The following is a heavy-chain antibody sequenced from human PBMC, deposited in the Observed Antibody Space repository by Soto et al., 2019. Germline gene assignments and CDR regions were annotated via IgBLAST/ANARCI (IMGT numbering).Heavy chain of an antibody. Sequence: GGSLRLSCAASGFTFSSYWMSWVRQAPGKGLEWVANIKQDGSEKYYVDSVKGRFTISRDNAKNSLYLQMNSLRAEDTAVYYCARESVYYDSLYFDYWGQGTLVTVSS. CDR3: ARESVYYDSLYFDY. D-gene: IGHD3-3*01. CDR1: GFTFSSYW. CDR2: IKQDGSEK. J-gene: IGHJ4*02. V-gene: IGHV3-7*01.